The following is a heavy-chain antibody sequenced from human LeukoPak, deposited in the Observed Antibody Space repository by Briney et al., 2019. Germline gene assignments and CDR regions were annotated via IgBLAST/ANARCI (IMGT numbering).Heavy chain of an antibody. Sequence: SETLSLTCAVYGGAFSGYYWSWIRQPPGKGLEWIGEINHSGSTNYNPSLKSRVTISVDTSKNQFSLKLSSVTAADTAVYYCASLPIAAAGTWTYYFDYWGQGTLVTVSS. CDR3: ASLPIAAAGTWTYYFDY. D-gene: IGHD6-13*01. V-gene: IGHV4-34*01. CDR2: INHSGST. J-gene: IGHJ4*02. CDR1: GGAFSGYY.